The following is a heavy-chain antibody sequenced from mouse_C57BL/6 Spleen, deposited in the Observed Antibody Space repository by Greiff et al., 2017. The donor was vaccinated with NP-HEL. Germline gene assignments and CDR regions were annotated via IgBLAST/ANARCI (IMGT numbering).Heavy chain of an antibody. J-gene: IGHJ2*01. CDR3: ARRNVITTVPDYFDY. CDR1: GYTFTSYW. V-gene: IGHV1-50*01. Sequence: VQLQQSGAELVKPGASVKLSCKASGYTFTSYWMQWVKQRPGQGLEWIGEIDPSDSYTNYNQKFKGKATLTVDTSSSTAYMQLSSLTSEDSAVYYCARRNVITTVPDYFDYWGQGTTLTVSS. CDR2: IDPSDSYT. D-gene: IGHD1-1*01.